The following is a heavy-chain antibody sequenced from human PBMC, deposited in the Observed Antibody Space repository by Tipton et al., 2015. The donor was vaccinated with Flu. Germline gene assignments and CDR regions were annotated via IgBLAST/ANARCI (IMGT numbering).Heavy chain of an antibody. D-gene: IGHD3-3*01. CDR3: ANSDTMNSPFEH. CDR2: LYEDSVT. J-gene: IGHJ4*02. V-gene: IGHV3-53*01. CDR1: GFAVSVNY. Sequence: GSLRLSCALSGFAVSVNYISWVRQAPGTGLGWVSGLYEDSVTYYADSVKGRFTISRDTSKKTVYLQMNNLRAEDTALYYCANSDTMNSPFEHWGQGTPVTVSS.